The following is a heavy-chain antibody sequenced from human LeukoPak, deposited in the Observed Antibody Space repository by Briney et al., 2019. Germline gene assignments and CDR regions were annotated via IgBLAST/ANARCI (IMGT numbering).Heavy chain of an antibody. D-gene: IGHD1-7*01. CDR2: IYYSGST. CDR3: ARVESYNWKYYAFDM. J-gene: IGHJ3*02. V-gene: IGHV4-31*03. CDR1: GGSISRGGYY. Sequence: SQTLSLTCTVSGGSISRGGYYWSWIRQHPGKGLEWIGYIYYSGSTYYNPSLKSRVTISVDTSKNQFSLKLSSVTAADTAVYYCARVESYNWKYYAFDMWGQGTMVTVSS.